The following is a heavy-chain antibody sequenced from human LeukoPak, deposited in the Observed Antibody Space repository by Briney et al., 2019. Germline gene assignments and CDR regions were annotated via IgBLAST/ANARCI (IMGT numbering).Heavy chain of an antibody. CDR3: ARTTEAHSWRTRYYDYYMDV. Sequence: SETLSLTCTVSGGSISSSSYYWGWVRQPPGKGLEWIGSIYYSGTTYHNPSLKSRVTISVDTSKNQFSLKLSSVTAADTAVYYCARTTEAHSWRTRYYDYYMDVWGKGTTVTVSS. J-gene: IGHJ6*03. CDR2: IYYSGTT. CDR1: GGSISSSSYY. D-gene: IGHD6-13*01. V-gene: IGHV4-39*07.